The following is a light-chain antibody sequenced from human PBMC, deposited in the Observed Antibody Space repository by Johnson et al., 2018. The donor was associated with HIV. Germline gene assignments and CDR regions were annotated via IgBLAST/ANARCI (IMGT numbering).Light chain of an antibody. J-gene: IGLJ1*01. V-gene: IGLV1-51*01. Sequence: QSVLTQPPSVSAAPGQKVTISCSGSSSNIGNNYVSWYQQLPGTAPKLLIYDNNKRPSGIPDRFSASKSGTSATLGITGLQTEDEADYYCGTWDSSLSGGLYVFGTGTRVTGL. CDR1: SSNIGNNY. CDR2: DNN. CDR3: GTWDSSLSGGLYV.